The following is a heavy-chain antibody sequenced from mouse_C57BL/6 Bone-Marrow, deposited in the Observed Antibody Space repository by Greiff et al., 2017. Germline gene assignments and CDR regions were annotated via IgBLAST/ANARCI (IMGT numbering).Heavy chain of an antibody. V-gene: IGHV1-72*01. CDR2: IAPNSGGT. CDR1: GYTFTSYW. J-gene: IGHJ3*01. CDR3: ARRSWFAY. Sequence: VQLQQPGAELVKPGASVKLSCKASGYTFTSYWMHWVKQRPGRGLEWIGRIAPNSGGTKYNEKLKSKATLTVDKPSSTAYMQLSSLTSEDSAVYYCARRSWFAYWGQGTLVTVSA.